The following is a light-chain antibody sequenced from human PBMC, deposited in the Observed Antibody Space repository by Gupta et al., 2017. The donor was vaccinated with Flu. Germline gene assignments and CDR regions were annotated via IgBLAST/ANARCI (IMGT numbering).Light chain of an antibody. Sequence: QSALTQPASVSGSPGQSITISCTGTSSDVGGYNYVSWYQQHPGKAPKLMIYEVSNRPSGVSNRFSGSKSGSTASLTISGLQAEDEADYYCSSYTSRSTCYVFGTGTKVTVL. J-gene: IGLJ1*01. CDR3: SSYTSRSTCYV. CDR2: EVS. CDR1: SSDVGGYNY. V-gene: IGLV2-14*01.